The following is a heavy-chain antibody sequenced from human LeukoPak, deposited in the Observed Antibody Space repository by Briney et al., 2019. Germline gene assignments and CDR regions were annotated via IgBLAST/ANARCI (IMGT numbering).Heavy chain of an antibody. CDR3: ARRYSSSSFSWFDP. CDR1: GYRFSSYW. D-gene: IGHD6-13*01. J-gene: IGHJ5*02. V-gene: IGHV5-10-1*01. CDR2: IDSSDSYT. Sequence: GESLKISCKGSGYRFSSYWITWVRQMPGKGLEWMGRIDSSDSYTKYSPSFQGHVTISADKSISTAYLQWSSLKASDTAMYYCARRYSSSSFSWFDPWGQGTLVTVSS.